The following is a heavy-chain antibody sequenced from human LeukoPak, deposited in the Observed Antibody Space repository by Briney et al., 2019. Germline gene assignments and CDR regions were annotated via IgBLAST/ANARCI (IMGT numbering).Heavy chain of an antibody. CDR1: GYTLTDLS. D-gene: IGHD3-22*01. Sequence: GASVKVSCKVSGYTLTDLSMHWVRQAPGKGLEWMGGFDPEDGETIYAQKFQGRVTMTEDTSTDTAYMELSSLRSEDTAVYYCATTTSEIVVALGAFDIWGQGTMVTVSS. J-gene: IGHJ3*02. V-gene: IGHV1-24*01. CDR3: ATTTSEIVVALGAFDI. CDR2: FDPEDGET.